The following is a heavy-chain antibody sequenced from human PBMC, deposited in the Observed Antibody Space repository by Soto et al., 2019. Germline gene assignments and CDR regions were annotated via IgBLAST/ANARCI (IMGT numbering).Heavy chain of an antibody. J-gene: IGHJ4*02. D-gene: IGHD5-18*01. CDR2: ISGSGGRT. V-gene: IGHV3-23*01. CDR3: AKSRGSVDTALDS. CDR1: GFTFSSYA. Sequence: EVQLLESGGGLVQPGGSLRLSCAASGFTFSSYAMTWVHQAPGKGLEWVSAISGSGGRTYDADSVKGRFTISRGNSKNTLYLQMNRLRAEDTAIYYCAKSRGSVDTALDSWGQGNLVNVSS.